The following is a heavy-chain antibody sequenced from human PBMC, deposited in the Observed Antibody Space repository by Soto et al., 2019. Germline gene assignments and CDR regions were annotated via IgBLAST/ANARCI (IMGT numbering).Heavy chain of an antibody. CDR1: GGSITGSGYY. V-gene: IGHV4-31*03. D-gene: IGHD2-2*01. J-gene: IGHJ4*02. CDR3: ARGGGSTKVDY. CDR2: TSNSGST. Sequence: QVHLQESGPGLVKPSQTRSLTCTVSGGSITGSGYYWSWIRQHPGEGLEWIGFTSNSGSTSYNPSLKSRVTISVDTSSNQFSLNLKSVTAADTAVYYCARGGGSTKVDYWGQGTLVTVSP.